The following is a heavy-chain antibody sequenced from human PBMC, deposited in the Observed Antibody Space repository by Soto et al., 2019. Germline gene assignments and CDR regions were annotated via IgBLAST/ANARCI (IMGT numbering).Heavy chain of an antibody. J-gene: IGHJ4*02. CDR1: GFSLSTSGVG. Sequence: QITLKESGPALVKPTQTLTLTCTFSGFSLSTSGVGVGWIRQPPGEALEWLALIYWDDYKHFSPSLESRLTITKDTPKNQVVLTKTNMDPVDTAKYCCVHKGGGDRILDYWGQGTLVTVSS. CDR2: IYWDDYK. V-gene: IGHV2-5*02. D-gene: IGHD3-16*01. CDR3: VHKGGGDRILDY.